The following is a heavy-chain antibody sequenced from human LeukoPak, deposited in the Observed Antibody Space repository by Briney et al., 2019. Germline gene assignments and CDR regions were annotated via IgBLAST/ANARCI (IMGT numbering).Heavy chain of an antibody. CDR2: MYTGGTT. D-gene: IGHD2-21*02. J-gene: IGHJ5*01. CDR3: AKDEVTSGGGLAS. V-gene: IGHV3-53*01. Sequence: GSLRLSCAASGFTVSGTHMSWVRQAPGKGLEWVSAMYTGGTTYYADSVTGRFTVSRDTSRNTLFLHMDSLRVEDTAVYYCAKDEVTSGGGLASWGQGTLVIVSS. CDR1: GFTVSGTH.